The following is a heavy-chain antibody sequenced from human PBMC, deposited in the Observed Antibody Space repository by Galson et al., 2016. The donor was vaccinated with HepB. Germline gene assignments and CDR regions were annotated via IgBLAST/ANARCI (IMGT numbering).Heavy chain of an antibody. V-gene: IGHV3-23*01. Sequence: SLRLSCAASGIIFSSYATSWVRLAPGKGLECVSVLSGSGRRTYHADSVKGRFTMSRDNSRNTVYLQMNSLRVEDTAIYYCAKDRRVSSSGGFDFWGQGTLVTVAS. CDR2: LSGSGRRT. CDR3: AKDRRVSSSGGFDF. CDR1: GIIFSSYA. D-gene: IGHD3-10*01. J-gene: IGHJ4*02.